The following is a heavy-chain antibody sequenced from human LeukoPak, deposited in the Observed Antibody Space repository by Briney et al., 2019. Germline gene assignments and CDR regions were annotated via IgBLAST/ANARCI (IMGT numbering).Heavy chain of an antibody. Sequence: SETLSLTCTVSGGSISSSNYYWGWIRQPPGKGLEWIGNMYYSGSTYYNASLKSRVTISVDTSKNQFPLKLRSVTAADTAVYYCAAGEYDFSFDPWGQGTLVTVSS. D-gene: IGHD3-10*01. CDR3: AAGEYDFSFDP. V-gene: IGHV4-39*01. CDR2: MYYSGST. J-gene: IGHJ5*02. CDR1: GGSISSSNYY.